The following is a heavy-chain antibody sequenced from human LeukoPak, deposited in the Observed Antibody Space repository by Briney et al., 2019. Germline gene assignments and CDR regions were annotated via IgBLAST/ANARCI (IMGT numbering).Heavy chain of an antibody. V-gene: IGHV3-49*04. CDR3: TRGRAYFGS. Sequence: GSLRLSCTTSGFTFGDYAMSWVRQAPGEGLEWVGFIRNKTYGGTTDYAASVKGRFTISRDDSKSIAYLQMNSLKTEDTAVYYCTRGRAYFGSWGKGTLVTVSS. J-gene: IGHJ4*02. CDR1: GFTFGDYA. CDR2: IRNKTYGGTT.